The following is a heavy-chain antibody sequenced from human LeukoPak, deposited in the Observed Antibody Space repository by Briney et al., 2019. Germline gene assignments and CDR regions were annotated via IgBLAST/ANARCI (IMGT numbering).Heavy chain of an antibody. Sequence: PGGTLRLSCAASGFTFSNYAMNWVRQAPGKGLEWVSAISGSGGSTYYADSVKGRFTISTDNSKNTLYLQMNSLRAEDTAVYYCARDFFIMVRWNDVLGVWGQGTMVTVSS. CDR2: ISGSGGST. J-gene: IGHJ3*01. CDR3: ARDFFIMVRWNDVLGV. V-gene: IGHV3-23*01. CDR1: GFTFSNYA. D-gene: IGHD3-10*01.